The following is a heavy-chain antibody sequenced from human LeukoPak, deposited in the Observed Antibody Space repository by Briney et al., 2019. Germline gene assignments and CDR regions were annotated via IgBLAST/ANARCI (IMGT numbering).Heavy chain of an antibody. V-gene: IGHV3-21*01. CDR2: ISSSSSYI. CDR1: GFTFSSYS. D-gene: IGHD2-15*01. Sequence: PGGSLRLSCAASGFTFSSYSMNWVRQAPGKGLEWVSSISSSSSYIYYADSVKGRFTISRDNAKNSLYLQMNSLRAEDTAVYYCARDLYCSGGSCYYFDLYMDVWGKGTTVTISS. J-gene: IGHJ6*03. CDR3: ARDLYCSGGSCYYFDLYMDV.